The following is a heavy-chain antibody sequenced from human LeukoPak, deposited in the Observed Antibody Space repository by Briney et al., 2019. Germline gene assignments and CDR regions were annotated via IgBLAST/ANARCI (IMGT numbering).Heavy chain of an antibody. CDR3: ARPYGGNSKSVFDY. D-gene: IGHD4-23*01. Sequence: GGSLRLSCAASGFTFSSYWMSWVRQAPGRGLEWVANIKQDESEKYYVDSVKGRFTISRDNAKNSLYLQMNSLRAEDTAVYYCARPYGGNSKSVFDYWGQGTLVTVSS. CDR1: GFTFSSYW. V-gene: IGHV3-7*01. CDR2: IKQDESEK. J-gene: IGHJ4*02.